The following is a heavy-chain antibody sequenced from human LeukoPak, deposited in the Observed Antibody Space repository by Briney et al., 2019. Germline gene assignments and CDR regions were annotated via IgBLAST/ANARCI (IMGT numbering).Heavy chain of an antibody. CDR1: GGSFSGYY. V-gene: IGHV4-34*01. CDR3: ARGGRGTYYAQILVY. D-gene: IGHD1-26*01. CDR2: INHSGST. Sequence: SETLSLTCAVYGGSFSGYYWSWIRQPPGKGLEWIGEINHSGSTNYNPSLKSRVTISVDTSKNQFSLKLSSVTAADTAVYYCARGGRGTYYAQILVYWGQGTLVTVSS. J-gene: IGHJ4*02.